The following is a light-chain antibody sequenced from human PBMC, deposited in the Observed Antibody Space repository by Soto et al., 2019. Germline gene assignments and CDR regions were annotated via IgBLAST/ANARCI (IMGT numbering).Light chain of an antibody. CDR2: GAS. V-gene: IGKV3-20*01. CDR3: QQYGRSKRWT. Sequence: EVVLPQFPGTLSLSPGERATLSCRASQTITGTYLAWYQQKPGQAPRLLIHGASTRATGIPDRFSGGGTGTDFNLNISRVEAEDFSMYYCQQYGRSKRWTFGQGTKVEVK. CDR1: QTITGTY. J-gene: IGKJ1*01.